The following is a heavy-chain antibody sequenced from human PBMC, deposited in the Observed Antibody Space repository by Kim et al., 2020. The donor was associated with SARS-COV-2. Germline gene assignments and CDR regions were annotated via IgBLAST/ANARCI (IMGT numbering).Heavy chain of an antibody. CDR1: GYTFTSYA. D-gene: IGHD4-4*01. CDR2: SNTNTWNP. CDR3: ARDYSNAFNYYYYMDV. J-gene: IGHJ6*03. Sequence: ASVKVSCKASGYTFTSYAMNWVRQAPGQWLEWMGWSNTNTWNPMYAQGFTGRFVFSLDTSVSTAYLQISSLKPEDTAVYYCARDYSNAFNYYYYMDVWGKGTTVTVSS. V-gene: IGHV7-4-1*02.